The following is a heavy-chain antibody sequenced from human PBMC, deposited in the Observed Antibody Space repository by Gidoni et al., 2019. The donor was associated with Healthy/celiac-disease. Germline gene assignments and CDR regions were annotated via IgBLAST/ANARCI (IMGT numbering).Heavy chain of an antibody. Sequence: QVQLVESGGGVVQPGRSLRLSCAASGFTFSSYGMHWVRQAPGKGLEWVAVIWYDGSNKYYADSVKGRFTISRDNSKNTLYLQMNSLRAEDTAVYYCARDPIFGDSGYFQHWGQGTLVTVSS. J-gene: IGHJ1*01. V-gene: IGHV3-33*01. D-gene: IGHD3-3*02. CDR3: ARDPIFGDSGYFQH. CDR2: IWYDGSNK. CDR1: GFTFSSYG.